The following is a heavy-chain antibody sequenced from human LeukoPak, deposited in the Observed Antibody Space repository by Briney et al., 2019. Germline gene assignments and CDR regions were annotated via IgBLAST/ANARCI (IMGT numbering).Heavy chain of an antibody. CDR3: ASGYYYDSSGPADY. CDR1: GGSFSGYY. CDR2: INHSGST. Sequence: PSETLSLTCAVYGGSFSGYYWSWIRQPPGKGLEWIGEINHSGSTNYNPSLKSRVTISVDTSKNQFSLKLSSVTAADTAVYYCASGYYYDSSGPADYWGQGTLVTVSS. V-gene: IGHV4-34*01. J-gene: IGHJ4*02. D-gene: IGHD3-22*01.